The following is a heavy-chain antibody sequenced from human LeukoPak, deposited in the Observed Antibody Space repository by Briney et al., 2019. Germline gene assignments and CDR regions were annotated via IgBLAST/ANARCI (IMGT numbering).Heavy chain of an antibody. J-gene: IGHJ4*02. CDR1: GFTFSSYA. CDR3: ARALGVEMATRSDY. Sequence: GGSLRLSCAASGFTFSSYAMSWVRQAPGKGLEWVSAISGSGGSTYYADSVKGRFTISRDNAKNSLYLQMNSLRAEDTAVYYCARALGVEMATRSDYWGQGTLVTVSS. CDR2: ISGSGGST. V-gene: IGHV3-23*01. D-gene: IGHD5-24*01.